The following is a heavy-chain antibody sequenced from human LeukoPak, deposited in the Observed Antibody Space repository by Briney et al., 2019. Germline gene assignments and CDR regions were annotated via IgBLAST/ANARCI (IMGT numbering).Heavy chain of an antibody. D-gene: IGHD6-19*01. CDR3: AKTRGPVAVNPDY. CDR2: IGVSGDST. Sequence: PGGSLRLSCEASGFTFSTYAMSWVRQGPGEGLERVASIGVSGDSTYYADSVKGRFTVSRDNSKNTLYLQMNSLRAEDTAVYYCAKTRGPVAVNPDYWGQGTLVTVSS. CDR1: GFTFSTYA. J-gene: IGHJ4*02. V-gene: IGHV3-23*01.